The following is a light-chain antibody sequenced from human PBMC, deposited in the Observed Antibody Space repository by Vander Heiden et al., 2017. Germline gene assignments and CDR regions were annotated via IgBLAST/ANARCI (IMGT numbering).Light chain of an antibody. CDR1: QGISSY. J-gene: IGKJ1*01. CDR3: QQYDSDPRT. V-gene: IGKV1-8*01. Sequence: AIGETRSPSSFSASTGDRVTITCRASQGISSYLAWYQQKPGKAPKLLIYAASAVQSAVPARYSGSGSGRDFTLTIRCMQSEDIATYYCQQYDSDPRTFGQGTKVEIK. CDR2: AAS.